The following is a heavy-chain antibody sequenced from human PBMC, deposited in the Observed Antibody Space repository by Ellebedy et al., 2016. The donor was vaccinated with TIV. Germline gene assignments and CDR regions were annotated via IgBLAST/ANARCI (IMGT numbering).Heavy chain of an antibody. CDR2: FSGYNGNT. D-gene: IGHD4-17*01. CDR1: GYTFTNYG. CDR3: ARFVDGDYEDY. V-gene: IGHV1-18*04. Sequence: AASVKVSCKASGYTFTNYGISWVRQAPGQGLEWMGWFSGYNGNTYSAQTLQARVTMTTDTSTSTAYMELRSLGSDDTAVYYCARFVDGDYEDYWGQGALVTVSS. J-gene: IGHJ4*02.